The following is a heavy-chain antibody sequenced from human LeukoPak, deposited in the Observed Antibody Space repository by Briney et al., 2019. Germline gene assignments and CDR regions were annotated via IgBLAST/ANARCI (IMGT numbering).Heavy chain of an antibody. CDR2: IRYDGSNK. CDR1: GFTFSSYG. J-gene: IGHJ4*02. D-gene: IGHD6-13*01. Sequence: PGGSLRLSCAASGFTFSSYGMHWVRQAPGKGLEWVAFIRYDGSNKYYADSVKGRFTISRDNSKNTLYLQMNSPRAEDTAVYYCAKVLVPYSSSWYYFDYWGQGTLVTVSS. CDR3: AKVLVPYSSSWYYFDY. V-gene: IGHV3-30*02.